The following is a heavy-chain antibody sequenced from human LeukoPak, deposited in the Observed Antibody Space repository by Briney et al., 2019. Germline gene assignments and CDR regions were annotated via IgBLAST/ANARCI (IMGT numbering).Heavy chain of an antibody. CDR3: ARALFDFWSGYHDY. V-gene: IGHV3-21*01. CDR1: GFTFSSYS. CDR2: ISSSSSYI. Sequence: GGSLRLSCAVSGFTFSSYSMNWVRQAPGKGLEWVSSISSSSSYIYYADSVKGRSTISGDNAKNSLYLQMNSLRAEDTAVYYCARALFDFWSGYHDYWGQGTLVTVSS. D-gene: IGHD3-3*01. J-gene: IGHJ4*02.